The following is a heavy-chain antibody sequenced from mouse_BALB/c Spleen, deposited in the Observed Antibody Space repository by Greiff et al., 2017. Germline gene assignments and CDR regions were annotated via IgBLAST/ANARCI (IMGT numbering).Heavy chain of an antibody. V-gene: IGHV2-4-1*01. CDR1: GFSLTSYG. D-gene: IGHD1-1*01. CDR2: IWSGGST. J-gene: IGHJ4*01. Sequence: QVQLQQSGPGLVQPSQSLSITCTVSGFSLTSYGVHWVRQSPGKGLEWLGVIWSGGSTDYNAAFISRLSISKDNSKSQIFFKMNSLQADDTAIYYCASSNYYGKNYAMDYWGQGTSVTVSS. CDR3: ASSNYYGKNYAMDY.